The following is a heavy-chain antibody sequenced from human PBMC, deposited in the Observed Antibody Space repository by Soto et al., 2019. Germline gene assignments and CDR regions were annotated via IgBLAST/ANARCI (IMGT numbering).Heavy chain of an antibody. V-gene: IGHV3-7*05. CDR1: GFTFSSFW. J-gene: IGHJ3*02. D-gene: IGHD5-12*01. CDR2: IKQDGSEK. Sequence: PCGSPSLSCATSGFTFSSFWISWVRNAPGKGLEWVANIKQDGSEKYYVDSVKGRFTISRDNAKNSLYLQMNSLRAEDTAVYYCARPGPERWLQPDAFDIWGQGTMVTVAS. CDR3: ARPGPERWLQPDAFDI.